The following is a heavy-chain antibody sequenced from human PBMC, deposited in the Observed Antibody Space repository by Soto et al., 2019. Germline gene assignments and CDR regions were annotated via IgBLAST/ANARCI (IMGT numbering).Heavy chain of an antibody. D-gene: IGHD3-10*01. V-gene: IGHV3-23*01. J-gene: IGHJ5*02. CDR3: AKFDYGSGHPNWFDP. CDR1: GFTFSSYA. Sequence: GGSLRLSCNASGFTFSSYAVSWVRQAQGKGLEWVSAISGSGGSTYYADSVKGRFTISRDNSKNTLYLQMNSLRAEDTAVYYCAKFDYGSGHPNWFDPWGQGTLVTVPS. CDR2: ISGSGGST.